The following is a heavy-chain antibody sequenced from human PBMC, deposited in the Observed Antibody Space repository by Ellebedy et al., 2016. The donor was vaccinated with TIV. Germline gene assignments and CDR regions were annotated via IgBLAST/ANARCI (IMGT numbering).Heavy chain of an antibody. V-gene: IGHV3-30-3*01. J-gene: IGHJ4*02. CDR2: ISHDESNK. Sequence: GGSLRLXXAASGFTFSIYAIHWVRQAPGRGLECVALISHDESNKNYADSVKGRFTISRDNSKNTLFLQMNSLRDEDTAVYYCARDAFGSTDYWGQGTLVTVSS. D-gene: IGHD3-3*01. CDR3: ARDAFGSTDY. CDR1: GFTFSIYA.